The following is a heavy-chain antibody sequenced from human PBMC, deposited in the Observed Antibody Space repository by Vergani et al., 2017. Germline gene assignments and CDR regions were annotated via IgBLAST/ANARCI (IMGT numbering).Heavy chain of an antibody. Sequence: EAQLVESGGDLVQPGGSLRLSCVGSGFSFSSYWVSWVRQAPGKGLEWVANIKQDESEKYYGDTVKGRFTISRDNAKNSVFLQMSSLRVEDTAVCYCARDWTNGGSRDMDVWGKGTTVIVSS. V-gene: IGHV3-7*01. CDR1: GFSFSSYW. CDR2: IKQDESEK. D-gene: IGHD4-23*01. CDR3: ARDWTNGGSRDMDV. J-gene: IGHJ6*03.